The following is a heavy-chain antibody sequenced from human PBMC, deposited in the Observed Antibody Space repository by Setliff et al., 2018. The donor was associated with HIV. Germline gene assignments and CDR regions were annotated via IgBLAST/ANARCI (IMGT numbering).Heavy chain of an antibody. D-gene: IGHD5-12*01. CDR1: GFSFNTRGMC. CDR2: IYWNDDK. J-gene: IGHJ2*01. V-gene: IGHV2-5*08. Sequence: SGPTLVNPTQTLTLTCTFSGFSFNTRGMCVSWIRQPPGKALEWLALIYWNDDKHYSPSLKSRVTITKDTSKNQVVLKMTNMDAVDTATYYCAHIRWLVPDWYFDLWGRGTLVTVSS. CDR3: AHIRWLVPDWYFDL.